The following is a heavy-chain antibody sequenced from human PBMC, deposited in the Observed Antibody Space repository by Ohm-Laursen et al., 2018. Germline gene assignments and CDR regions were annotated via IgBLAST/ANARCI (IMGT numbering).Heavy chain of an antibody. CDR2: IGKSGDT. D-gene: IGHD4-17*01. V-gene: IGHV3-13*04. CDR1: GYTFTDYD. Sequence: SLRLSCAASGYTFTDYDMHWVRQRTEKGLESIAQIGKSGDTYYAGSVKGRFSISRDNAKKSLYLQMDSLRAEDRAVYYCARDRKNGDSGYGMDVWGHGTTVTVSS. CDR3: ARDRKNGDSGYGMDV. J-gene: IGHJ6*02.